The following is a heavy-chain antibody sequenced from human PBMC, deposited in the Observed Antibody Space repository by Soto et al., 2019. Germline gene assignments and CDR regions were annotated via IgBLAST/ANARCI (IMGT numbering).Heavy chain of an antibody. Sequence: EVQLLESGGGLVQPGGSLRLSCAASGLTFSSYAMSWVRQAPGRGLEWVAVISTPGLTTHYADSVKGRFTISRDNSKRTVYLHMNGLRDDDTAVYFCAEDPMWGQWLEYGYLDQWGQGNLLTVSS. J-gene: IGHJ5*02. CDR1: GLTFSSYA. V-gene: IGHV3-23*01. D-gene: IGHD6-19*01. CDR2: ISTPGLTT. CDR3: AEDPMWGQWLEYGYLDQ.